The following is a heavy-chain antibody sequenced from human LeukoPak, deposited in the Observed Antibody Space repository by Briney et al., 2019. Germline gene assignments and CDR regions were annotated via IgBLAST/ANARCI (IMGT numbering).Heavy chain of an antibody. CDR1: GHTFTGYY. D-gene: IGHD3-22*01. CDR3: ARTYYYDSSGYYYGY. V-gene: IGHV1-2*02. Sequence: ASVKVSCKASGHTFTGYYMHWVRQAPGQGLEWMGWINPNSGGTNYAQKFQGRVTMTRDTSISTAYMELSRLRSDDTAVYYCARTYYYDSSGYYYGYWGQGTLVTVSS. CDR2: INPNSGGT. J-gene: IGHJ4*02.